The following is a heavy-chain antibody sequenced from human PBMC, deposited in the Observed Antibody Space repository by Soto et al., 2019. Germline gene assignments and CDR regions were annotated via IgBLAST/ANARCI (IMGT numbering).Heavy chain of an antibody. CDR1: GFTFSSYG. CDR2: ISYDGSNK. CDR3: AKDTGYSSGWGDYYYGMDV. D-gene: IGHD6-19*01. V-gene: IGHV3-30*18. Sequence: GGSLRLSCAASGFTFSSYGMHWVRQAPGKGLEWVAVISYDGSNKYYADSVKGRFTISRDNSKNTLYLQMNSLRAEDTAVYYCAKDTGYSSGWGDYYYGMDVWGQGTTVTVSS. J-gene: IGHJ6*02.